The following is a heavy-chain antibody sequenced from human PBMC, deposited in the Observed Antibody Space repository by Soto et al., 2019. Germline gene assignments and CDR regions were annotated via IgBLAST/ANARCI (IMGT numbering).Heavy chain of an antibody. Sequence: QEQLVESGGGVVQPGRSLRLSCAASGFSFRTYGMHWVRQAPGKGPEWVGVIWYDGSNKLYADSAKGRFSISRDNSKNRLYLQMSSLGAEDTAVYYCVRDQCRRDGNGTSCYLDLWGQGTRLTVSP. CDR1: GFSFRTYG. CDR2: IWYDGSNK. J-gene: IGHJ5*02. V-gene: IGHV3-33*01. D-gene: IGHD2-2*01. CDR3: VRDQCRRDGNGTSCYLDL.